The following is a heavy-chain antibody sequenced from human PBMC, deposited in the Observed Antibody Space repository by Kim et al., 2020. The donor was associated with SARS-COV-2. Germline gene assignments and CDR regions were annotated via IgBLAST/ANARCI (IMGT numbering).Heavy chain of an antibody. CDR3: TRENTTRGYCYGWGLYYYYYGMGV. CDR2: IRSNAYGGTT. J-gene: IGHJ6*02. CDR1: GFTFGDYA. V-gene: IGHV3-49*04. D-gene: IGHD5-18*01. Sequence: GGSLRLSCTASGFTFGDYAMSWVRQAPGKGLEWVGFIRSNAYGGTTEYAASVKVRFTISRDDYKSIVYLQMNSLKTEDTAVYYCTRENTTRGYCYGWGLYYYYYGMGVWGQGTTVTVSS.